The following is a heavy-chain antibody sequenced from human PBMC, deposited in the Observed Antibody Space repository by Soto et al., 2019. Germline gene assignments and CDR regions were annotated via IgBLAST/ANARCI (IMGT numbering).Heavy chain of an antibody. CDR2: ISYDGSNK. V-gene: IGHV3-30*18. J-gene: IGHJ1*01. D-gene: IGHD6-19*01. Sequence: QVQLVESGGGVVQPGRSLRLSCAASGFTFSSYGMHWVRQAPGKGLEWVAVISYDGSNKYYADSVKGRFTISRDNSKNTLYLQMNSLRAEDTAVYYCAKDNRYSSGWLQHWGQGTLVTVSS. CDR1: GFTFSSYG. CDR3: AKDNRYSSGWLQH.